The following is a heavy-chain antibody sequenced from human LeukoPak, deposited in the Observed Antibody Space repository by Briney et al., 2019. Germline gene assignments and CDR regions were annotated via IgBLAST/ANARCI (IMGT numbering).Heavy chain of an antibody. V-gene: IGHV4-38-2*02. Sequence: NPSETLSLTCTVSGYSISSGYYWGWIRQPPGKGLEWIGSIYHSGSTYYTPSLKSRVTISVDTSKNQFSLKLSSVSAADTAVYYCARQLWLRDWFDPWGQGTLVTVSS. D-gene: IGHD5-18*01. CDR1: GYSISSGYY. CDR2: IYHSGST. J-gene: IGHJ5*02. CDR3: ARQLWLRDWFDP.